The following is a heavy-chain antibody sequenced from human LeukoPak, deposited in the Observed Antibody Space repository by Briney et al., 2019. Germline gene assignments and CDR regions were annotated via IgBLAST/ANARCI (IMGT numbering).Heavy chain of an antibody. CDR2: ISAYNGNT. CDR1: GYTFTSYG. V-gene: IGHV1-18*01. D-gene: IGHD6-13*01. J-gene: IGHJ5*02. CDR3: ARARPPTSDSRSWRSGWFDP. Sequence: ASVKVSCKASGYTFTSYGISWVRQAPGQGLEWMGWISAYNGNTNYAQKLQGRVTMTTDTSTSTVYMELSSLRSEDTAVYYCARARPPTSDSRSWRSGWFDPWGQGTLVTVSS.